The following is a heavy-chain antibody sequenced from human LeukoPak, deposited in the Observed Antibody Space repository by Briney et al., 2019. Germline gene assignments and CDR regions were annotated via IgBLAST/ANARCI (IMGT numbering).Heavy chain of an antibody. J-gene: IGHJ6*03. V-gene: IGHV3-15*01. CDR3: TTPKSYYYYYMDV. CDR1: GFTFSNAW. CDR2: IKSKTDGGTT. Sequence: GGSLRLSCAASGFTFSNAWMSWVRQAPGKGLEWVGHIKSKTDGGTTDYAAPVKGRFTISRDDSKNTLYLQMNSLKTEDTAVYYCTTPKSYYYYYMDVWGKGTTVTVSS.